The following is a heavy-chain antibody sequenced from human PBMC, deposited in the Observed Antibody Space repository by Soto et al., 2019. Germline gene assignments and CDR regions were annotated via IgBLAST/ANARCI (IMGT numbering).Heavy chain of an antibody. V-gene: IGHV4-39*01. J-gene: IGHJ6*02. CDR2: IYYSGST. CDR1: GGSISSSSYY. Sequence: SETLSLTCTVSGGSISSSSYYWGWIRQPPGKGLEWIGSIYYSGSTYYNPSLKSRVTISVDTSKNQFSLKLSSVTAADTAVYYCRVTTPYYYYGMDVWGQGTTVTVSS. D-gene: IGHD1-1*01. CDR3: RVTTPYYYYGMDV.